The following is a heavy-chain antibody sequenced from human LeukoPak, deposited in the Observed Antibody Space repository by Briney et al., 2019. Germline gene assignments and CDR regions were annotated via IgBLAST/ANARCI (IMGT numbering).Heavy chain of an antibody. V-gene: IGHV4-61*01. CDR1: GGSVSSASYY. Sequence: SETLSLTCTVSGGSVSSASYYWNWVRQAPGKGPEWIGYIDYSGNTNYSPPLKSRVTISADTSKNQFSLKLTSVTAADTAVYYCARDSPRSGFDYWGQGTLVTVSS. D-gene: IGHD6-19*01. CDR2: IDYSGNT. CDR3: ARDSPRSGFDY. J-gene: IGHJ4*02.